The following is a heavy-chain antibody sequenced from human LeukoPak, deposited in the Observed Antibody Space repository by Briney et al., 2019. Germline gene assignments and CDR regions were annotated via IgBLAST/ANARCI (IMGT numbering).Heavy chain of an antibody. CDR2: ISGSGGST. V-gene: IGHV3-23*01. J-gene: IGHJ4*02. CDR1: GFTFSSYA. CDR3: ASGIVVVPAEN. D-gene: IGHD2-2*01. Sequence: GGSLRLSCAASGFTFSSYAMSWVRQAPGKGLEWVSAISGSGGSTYYADSVKGRFTISRDNSKNTLYLQMNSLRAEDTAVYYRASGIVVVPAENWGQGTLVTVSS.